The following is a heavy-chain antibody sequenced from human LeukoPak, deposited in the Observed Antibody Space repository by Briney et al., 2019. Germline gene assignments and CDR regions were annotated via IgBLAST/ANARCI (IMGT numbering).Heavy chain of an antibody. D-gene: IGHD2-21*02. CDR1: GFTFSSYA. CDR2: ISGSGGST. V-gene: IGHV3-23*01. CDR3: AKDLGWVTTTAFDI. J-gene: IGHJ3*02. Sequence: GGSLRLSCAASGFTFSSYAMSWVRQAPGEGLEWVSAISGSGGSTYYADSVKGRFTISRDNSKSTLYLQMNSLRAEDTAVYYCAKDLGWVTTTAFDIWGQGTMVTVSS.